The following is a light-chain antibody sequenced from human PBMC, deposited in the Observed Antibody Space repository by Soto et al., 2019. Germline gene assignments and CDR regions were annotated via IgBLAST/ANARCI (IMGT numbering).Light chain of an antibody. CDR2: AAS. V-gene: IGKV1-9*01. Sequence: IQLIQSPSSLSASVGDRVTLTCRASQGVSSYLAWYQQKPGKAPKLLIYAASALPSGVPSRFSGGGSGTHFTLTISSLQPEDFGTYYCQQLNSSPLAFGQGTRLEIK. CDR1: QGVSSY. J-gene: IGKJ5*01. CDR3: QQLNSSPLA.